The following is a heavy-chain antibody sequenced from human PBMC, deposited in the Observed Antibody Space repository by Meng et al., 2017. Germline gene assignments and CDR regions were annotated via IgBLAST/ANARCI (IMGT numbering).Heavy chain of an antibody. D-gene: IGHD3-16*02. Sequence: SVKVSCKASGGALSSYTISWVRQAPGQGLEWMGRITPIFGITVYAQKFQGRVTITADKSTSTAYMELSSLRSEDTAVYYCARDRLMITFGGVIVSDAFDIWGQGTMVTVSS. J-gene: IGHJ3*02. CDR3: ARDRLMITFGGVIVSDAFDI. V-gene: IGHV1-69*04. CDR2: ITPIFGIT. CDR1: GGALSSYT.